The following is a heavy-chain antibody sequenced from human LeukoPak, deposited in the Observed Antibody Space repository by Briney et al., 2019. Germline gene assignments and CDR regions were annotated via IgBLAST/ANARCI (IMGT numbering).Heavy chain of an antibody. V-gene: IGHV3-23*01. J-gene: IGHJ4*02. D-gene: IGHD2-2*01. CDR2: ISDTGELT. CDR1: GFTFNTHA. Sequence: GGSLRLSCAASGFTFNTHALSWVRQAPGKGLEWVAAISDTGELTYSADSVKGRFTVSRDNSKNTLSLQMNSLRAEDTAVYYCAKDPGVVPAHYFDYWGQGTLVTVSS. CDR3: AKDPGVVPAHYFDY.